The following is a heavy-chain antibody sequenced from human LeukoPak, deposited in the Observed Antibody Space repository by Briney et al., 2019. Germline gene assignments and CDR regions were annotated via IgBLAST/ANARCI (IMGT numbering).Heavy chain of an antibody. J-gene: IGHJ6*03. CDR1: GGSISSYY. CDR2: IYTSGST. Sequence: SETLSLTCTVSGGSISSYYWSWIRQPAGKGLEWIGRIYTSGSTNHNPSRKSRVTMSVDTTKNQFSLKLSSVTAADTAVYYCARNLFIVVGKATAAKQNYYYYMDVWGKGTTVTVSS. CDR3: ARNLFIVVGKATAAKQNYYYYMDV. V-gene: IGHV4-4*07. D-gene: IGHD2-2*01.